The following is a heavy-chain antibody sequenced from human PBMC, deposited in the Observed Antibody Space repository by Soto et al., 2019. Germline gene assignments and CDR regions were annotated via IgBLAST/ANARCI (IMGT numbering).Heavy chain of an antibody. CDR1: GGSISSRGYA. Sequence: SETLSLTCSVSGGSISSRGYAWGWIRQAPGKGLEWIATIYYSATYYYNPSLSSRVAISIDKAKNQFSLKVRSVTAADTAIYYCARQAVAYYGMDVWGQGTKVT. J-gene: IGHJ6*02. CDR2: IYYSATY. V-gene: IGHV4-39*01. CDR3: ARQAVAYYGMDV. D-gene: IGHD2-15*01.